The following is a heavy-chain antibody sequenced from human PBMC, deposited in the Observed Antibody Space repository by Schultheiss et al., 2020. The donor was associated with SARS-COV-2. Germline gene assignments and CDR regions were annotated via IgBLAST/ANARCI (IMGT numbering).Heavy chain of an antibody. Sequence: SETLSLTCTVSGGSISSGGYYWSWIRQPPGKGLEWIGYIYYSGSTYYNPSLKSRVTISVDTSKNQFSLKLSSVTAADTAVYYCARDREDIVVVVAATPYYGMDVWGQGTTVTVSS. CDR3: ARDREDIVVVVAATPYYGMDV. CDR2: IYYSGST. D-gene: IGHD2-15*01. J-gene: IGHJ6*02. CDR1: GGSISSGGYY. V-gene: IGHV4-31*03.